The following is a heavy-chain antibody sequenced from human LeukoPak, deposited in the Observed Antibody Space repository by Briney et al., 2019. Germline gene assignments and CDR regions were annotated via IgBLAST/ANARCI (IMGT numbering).Heavy chain of an antibody. V-gene: IGHV4-39*01. CDR1: GVSISSSSYY. Sequence: SETLSLTCTVSGVSISSSSYYWVWIRQPPGKGPEWVGNIYYSGSTYYNPSLKSRLTISIDTSNNQFSLKLTSLTAADTAVYYCARRHSGSALVDYWGQGTLVTVSS. CDR2: IYYSGST. D-gene: IGHD1-26*01. CDR3: ARRHSGSALVDY. J-gene: IGHJ4*02.